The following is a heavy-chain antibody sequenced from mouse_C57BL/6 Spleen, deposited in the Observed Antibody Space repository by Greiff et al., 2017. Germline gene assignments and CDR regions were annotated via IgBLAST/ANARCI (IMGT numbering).Heavy chain of an antibody. J-gene: IGHJ2*01. CDR3: AGITTVGYFDY. CDR2: INYDGSST. Sequence: EVMLVESEGGLVQPGSSLSLSCSASGFSFSDYYLAWVRQVPEKGLEWVANINYDGSSTYYLDSLKSRFIISRDKAKNILYLQMSSLKTEDTATYYCAGITTVGYFDYWGQGTTLTVSS. CDR1: GFSFSDYY. V-gene: IGHV5-16*01. D-gene: IGHD1-1*01.